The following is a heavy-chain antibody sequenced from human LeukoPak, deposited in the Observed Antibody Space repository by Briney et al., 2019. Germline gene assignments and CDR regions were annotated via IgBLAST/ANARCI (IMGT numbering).Heavy chain of an antibody. CDR1: GLTFVSFG. D-gene: IGHD5-12*01. CDR2: IKQDGSEK. Sequence: PGGSLRLSFAASGLTFVSFGRTGFRQAPGKGRKWLANIKQDGSEKYYVDSVKGRFTISRDNAMNSLYLQMNSLRAEDTAVYYCARVSWLEAFDIWGQGTMVTVSS. V-gene: IGHV3-7*01. J-gene: IGHJ3*02. CDR3: ARVSWLEAFDI.